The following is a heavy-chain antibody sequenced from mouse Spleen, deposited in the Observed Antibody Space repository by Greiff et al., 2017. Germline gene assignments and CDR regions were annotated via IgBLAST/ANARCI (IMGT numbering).Heavy chain of an antibody. V-gene: IGHV3-6*01. D-gene: IGHD1-1*01. CDR3: AIPFSTTVVGDFNV. CDR1: GYSITSGYY. CDR2: MSYDGSN. J-gene: IGHJ1*01. Sequence: VQLQQSGPGLVKPSQSLSLTCSVPGYSITSGYYWNWIRQFPENKLEWMGYMSYDGSNSYNPSLKNRISITRDTSKNQFFLKLDSVTIEDTATYYCAIPFSTTVVGDFNVWGAGTTVAVSA.